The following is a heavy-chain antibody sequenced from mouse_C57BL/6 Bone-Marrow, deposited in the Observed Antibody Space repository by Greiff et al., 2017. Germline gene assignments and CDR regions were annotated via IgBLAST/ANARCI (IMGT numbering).Heavy chain of an antibody. D-gene: IGHD1-1*01. CDR1: GYTFTSYW. Sequence: QVQLQQSGAELAKPGASVKLSCKASGYTFTSYWMHWVKQRPGQGLEWIGYINPSSGYTKYNQKFKDKATLTADNSSSTAYMQLSSLTYEDSAVYYCARWGYYYGSSYWYFDVWGTGTTVTVSS. CDR2: INPSSGYT. V-gene: IGHV1-7*01. J-gene: IGHJ1*03. CDR3: ARWGYYYGSSYWYFDV.